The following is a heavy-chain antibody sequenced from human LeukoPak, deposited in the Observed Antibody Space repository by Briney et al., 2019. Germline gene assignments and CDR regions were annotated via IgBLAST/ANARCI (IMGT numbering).Heavy chain of an antibody. J-gene: IGHJ4*02. Sequence: SETLSLTCTVSGGSISSGDYYWSWIRQPPGKGLEWIGYIYYSGSTYYNPSLKSRVTISVDTSKNQFSLKLSSVTAADTAEYYCAREVDTIFGVVNWGQGTLVTVSS. CDR3: AREVDTIFGVVN. V-gene: IGHV4-30-4*01. D-gene: IGHD3-3*01. CDR2: IYYSGST. CDR1: GGSISSGDYY.